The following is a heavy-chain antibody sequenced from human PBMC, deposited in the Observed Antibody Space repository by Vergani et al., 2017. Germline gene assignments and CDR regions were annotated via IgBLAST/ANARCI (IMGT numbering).Heavy chain of an antibody. J-gene: IGHJ6*02. CDR2: IYYSGGT. V-gene: IGHV4-39*07. CDR3: AIELDTAMVTGWNGMDV. Sequence: QLQLQESGPGLVKPSETLSLTCTVSGGSISSSSYYWGWIRQPPGKGLEWIGSIYYSGGTYYNPSLKSRVTISVDTSKNQFSLKLSSVTAADTAVYYCAIELDTAMVTGWNGMDVWGQGTTVTVSS. CDR1: GGSISSSSYY. D-gene: IGHD5-18*01.